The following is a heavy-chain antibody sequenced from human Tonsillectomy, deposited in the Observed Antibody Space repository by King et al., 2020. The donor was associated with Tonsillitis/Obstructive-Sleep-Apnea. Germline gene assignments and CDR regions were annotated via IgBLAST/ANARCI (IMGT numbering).Heavy chain of an antibody. D-gene: IGHD6-19*01. CDR3: ARSPAVAESDY. CDR2: INSYNGNS. Sequence: QLVQSGAEVRKPGASVKVSCKPSGYTFINYGINWVRQAPGQGLEWMGWINSYNGNSNYAQRLEDRVTMTTDTSATTVYLEMRNLTSDDTAVYYCARSPAVAESDYWGQGTLVTVSS. CDR1: GYTFINYG. J-gene: IGHJ4*02. V-gene: IGHV1-18*01.